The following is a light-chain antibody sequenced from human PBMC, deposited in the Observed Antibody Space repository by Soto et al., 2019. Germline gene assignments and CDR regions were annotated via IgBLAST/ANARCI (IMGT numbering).Light chain of an antibody. CDR3: QQYSNWPSWT. CDR1: QCVSCF. Sequence: EKMMTQSPATPSISPREKTNLSCRAIQCVSCFLAWYQQKPGQAPRLLIYGVSTRATGIPARFSGSGSGTEFTLTISSLQSEDFAVYYCQQYSNWPSWTFGQGTKV. CDR2: GVS. J-gene: IGKJ1*01. V-gene: IGKV3-15*01.